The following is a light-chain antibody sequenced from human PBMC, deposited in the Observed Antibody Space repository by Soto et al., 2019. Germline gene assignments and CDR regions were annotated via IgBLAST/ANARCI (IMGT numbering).Light chain of an antibody. CDR2: DAS. J-gene: IGKJ5*01. CDR3: QQFNNYPLT. CDR1: QGISSA. V-gene: IGKV1D-13*01. Sequence: AIQLPQSPSSLSASVGDRVTITCRASQGISSAVAWYQQKPGKPPKLLMYDASSLESGVPPRFSGSASGTDFTLSISSLQPEDFATYYCQQFNNYPLTFGQGTRLEI.